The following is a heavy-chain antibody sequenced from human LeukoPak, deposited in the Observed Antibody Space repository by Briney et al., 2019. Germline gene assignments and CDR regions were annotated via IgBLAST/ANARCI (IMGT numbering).Heavy chain of an antibody. V-gene: IGHV3-23*01. Sequence: GGSLRLSCAASGCTFSSYAMSWVRQAPGKGLEWVSAISGSGGSTYYADSVKGRFTISRDTSKNTLYLQMNSLRAEDTAVYHCAKVSHIPWAAGFDYWGQGTLVTVSS. J-gene: IGHJ4*02. CDR1: GCTFSSYA. D-gene: IGHD2-21*01. CDR3: AKVSHIPWAAGFDY. CDR2: ISGSGGST.